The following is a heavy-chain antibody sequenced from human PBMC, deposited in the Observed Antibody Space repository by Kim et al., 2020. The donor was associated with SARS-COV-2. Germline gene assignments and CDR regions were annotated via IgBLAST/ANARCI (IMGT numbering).Heavy chain of an antibody. CDR2: TNEYGSVT. D-gene: IGHD3-10*01. J-gene: IGHJ4*02. CDR1: GFSFRRYW. V-gene: IGHV3-74*01. CDR3: ARDLSGADDY. Sequence: GGSLRLSCAASGFSFRRYWMHWVRRAPGKGLVWVARTNEYGSVTNYADSVKGRFTISRDNAENTLYLQMNSLTVDDTAVYYCARDLSGADDYWGKGTLV.